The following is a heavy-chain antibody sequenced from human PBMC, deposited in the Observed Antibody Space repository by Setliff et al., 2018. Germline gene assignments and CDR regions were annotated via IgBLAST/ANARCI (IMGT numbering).Heavy chain of an antibody. Sequence: SETLSLTCTVSGVSISSGDYYWSWIRQPPGKGLEWIGYIDYSGNTYYNPSLKSRVTISIDTSGNLFSLKLSSVTAANTAVYYCARAGSGVIGDFFYMGVWGKGTTVTVSS. CDR1: GVSISSGDYY. V-gene: IGHV4-30-4*08. CDR2: IDYSGNT. J-gene: IGHJ6*03. CDR3: ARAGSGVIGDFFYMGV. D-gene: IGHD3-3*01.